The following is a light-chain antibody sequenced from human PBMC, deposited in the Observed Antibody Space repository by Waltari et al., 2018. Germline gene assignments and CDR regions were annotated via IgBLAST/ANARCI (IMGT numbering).Light chain of an antibody. CDR2: EVS. CDR3: SSYTSSSTLVV. CDR1: SSDVGGYNY. Sequence: QSALTQPASVSGSPGQSITISCTGTSSDVGGYNYVSWYQPHPGKAPKPLIYEVSNRPSGVSNRFSGSKPGNTASLTISGLQAEDEADYYCSSYTSSSTLVVFGGGTKLTVL. V-gene: IGLV2-14*01. J-gene: IGLJ2*01.